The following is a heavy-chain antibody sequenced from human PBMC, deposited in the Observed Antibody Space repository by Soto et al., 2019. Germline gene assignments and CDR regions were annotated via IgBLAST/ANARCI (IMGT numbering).Heavy chain of an antibody. CDR1: GGSISSSSYY. Sequence: PSETLSLTCTVSGGSISSSSYYWGWIRQPPGKGLEWIGSIYYSGSTYYNPSLKSRVTISVDTSKNQFSLKLSSVTAADTAVYYCARHTGSGSSGWYSRLDYFDYWGQGTLVTVS. V-gene: IGHV4-39*01. J-gene: IGHJ4*02. D-gene: IGHD6-19*01. CDR2: IYYSGST. CDR3: ARHTGSGSSGWYSRLDYFDY.